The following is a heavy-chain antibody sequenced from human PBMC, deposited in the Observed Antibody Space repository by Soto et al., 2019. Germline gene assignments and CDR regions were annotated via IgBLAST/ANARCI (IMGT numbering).Heavy chain of an antibody. CDR3: ARYEGSGSYYLGMGYYYMDV. V-gene: IGHV4-59*01. D-gene: IGHD3-10*01. CDR1: GGSISSYY. J-gene: IGHJ6*03. Sequence: SETLSLTCTVSGGSISSYYWSWIRQPPGKGLEWIGYIYYSGSTNYNPSLKSRVTISVDTSKNQFSLKLSSVTAADTAVYYCARYEGSGSYYLGMGYYYMDVWGKGTTVTVSS. CDR2: IYYSGST.